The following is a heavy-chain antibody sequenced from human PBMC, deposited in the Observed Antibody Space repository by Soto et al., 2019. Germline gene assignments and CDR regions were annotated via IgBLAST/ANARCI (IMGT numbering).Heavy chain of an antibody. CDR2: TIPFFDTP. J-gene: IGHJ5*01. CDR1: GGTFGNYG. D-gene: IGHD3-10*01. Sequence: SVKVSCKASGGTFGNYGISWLRQAPGQGLEWMGGTIPFFDTPHYAQKFRDRVTITADATSTAYMELTSLTSEDTATYYCARDREDGSGTKYNWFDSWGQGTLVTVSS. V-gene: IGHV1-69*13. CDR3: ARDREDGSGTKYNWFDS.